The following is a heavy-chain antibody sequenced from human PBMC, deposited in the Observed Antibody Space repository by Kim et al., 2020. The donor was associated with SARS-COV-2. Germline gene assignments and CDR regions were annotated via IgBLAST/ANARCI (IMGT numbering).Heavy chain of an antibody. Sequence: SETLSLTCTVSGGSITNYYWSWIRQPPGKGLEWIGYIYYSGSTNYNPSLKSRVTISVDTSKNQFSLKLNSVTAADTAIYYCARHARRSTSQVDCWGQGALVTVSS. J-gene: IGHJ4*02. CDR2: IYYSGST. CDR1: GGSITNYY. V-gene: IGHV4-59*08. CDR3: ARHARRSTSQVDC. D-gene: IGHD2-2*01.